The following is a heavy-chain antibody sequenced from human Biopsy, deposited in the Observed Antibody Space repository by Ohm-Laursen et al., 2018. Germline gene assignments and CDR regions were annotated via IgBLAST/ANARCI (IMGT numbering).Heavy chain of an antibody. Sequence: PSETLSLTCAVFGKTFSDYQWSWIRQPPGKGLVWIGQINQAGTTNYNPSLKSRVSISADASKYEFSLRLTSVTAADTAVYLCGNEVHGRDYWGLGAQVTVSS. D-gene: IGHD2-15*01. CDR3: GNEVHGRDY. CDR2: INQAGTT. CDR1: GKTFSDYQ. J-gene: IGHJ4*02. V-gene: IGHV4-34*08.